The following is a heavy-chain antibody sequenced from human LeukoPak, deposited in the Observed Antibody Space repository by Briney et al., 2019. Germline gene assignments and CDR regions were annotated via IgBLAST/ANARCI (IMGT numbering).Heavy chain of an antibody. CDR3: AMKEEEITHDY. V-gene: IGHV3-48*01. D-gene: IGHD3-16*01. Sequence: GGSLRLSCGPSGFILKVCSVSGVRQAPGKGLEWIAYITSSGRTIHYADSVKGRFTISRDNAKDSLYLQLNSLRVEDTAVYYCAMKEEEITHDYWGQGTLVTVAS. CDR2: ITSSGRTI. CDR1: GFILKVCS. J-gene: IGHJ4*02.